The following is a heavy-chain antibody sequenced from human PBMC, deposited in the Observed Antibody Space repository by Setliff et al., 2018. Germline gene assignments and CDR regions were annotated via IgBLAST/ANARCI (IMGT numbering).Heavy chain of an antibody. V-gene: IGHV1-18*01. CDR2: VTVYNGNT. CDR3: ARVESMVRGKNILRHFDY. Sequence: ASVKVSCKASGYTFSNYGVTWVRQAPGQGLEWMGWVTVYNGNTKYAQNLQGRLTLTTDISTSTACMESGSLTTDDTAVYYCARVESMVRGKNILRHFDYWGQGIQVTVS. J-gene: IGHJ4*02. D-gene: IGHD3-10*01. CDR1: GYTFSNYG.